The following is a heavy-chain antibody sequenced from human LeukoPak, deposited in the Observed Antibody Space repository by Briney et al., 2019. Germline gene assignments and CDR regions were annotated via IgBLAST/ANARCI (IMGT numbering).Heavy chain of an antibody. Sequence: PGGSLRLSCAASGFTFSSYGMHWVRQAPGKGLEWVAFIRYDGSNKYYADSVKGRFTISRDNSKNTLYLQMNSLRAEDTAVYYCARVRSGPYYYYYMDVWGKGTTVTVSS. CDR3: ARVRSGPYYYYYMDV. CDR1: GFTFSSYG. CDR2: IRYDGSNK. V-gene: IGHV3-30*02. J-gene: IGHJ6*03. D-gene: IGHD3-3*01.